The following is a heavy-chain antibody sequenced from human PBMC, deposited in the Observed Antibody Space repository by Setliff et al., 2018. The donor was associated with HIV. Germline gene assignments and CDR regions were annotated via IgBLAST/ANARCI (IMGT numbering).Heavy chain of an antibody. V-gene: IGHV1-69*13. Sequence: LVKVSCKVSGGTFTRNCISWVRQAPGQGLEWMGGILPFFDTANYAQKFQGRVTITADESTSTVHMELSSLRSEDTAVYYCAMSMTTYPVSRAFDIWGQGTMVTVSS. CDR2: ILPFFDTA. CDR3: AMSMTTYPVSRAFDI. J-gene: IGHJ3*02. CDR1: GGTFTRNC. D-gene: IGHD4-4*01.